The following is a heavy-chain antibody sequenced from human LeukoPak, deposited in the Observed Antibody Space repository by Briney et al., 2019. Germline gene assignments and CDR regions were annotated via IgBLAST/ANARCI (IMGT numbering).Heavy chain of an antibody. Sequence: PGGSLRLSCTASGFTFSGFWMSWVRQAPGKGLESVADINQDATENYYVDSVKGRFTISRDNAKNSLFLQMYNLRAEDTAVYYCARAGVTVDATTWDWGQGTLVTVSS. CDR1: GFTFSGFW. V-gene: IGHV3-7*01. D-gene: IGHD2-15*01. CDR3: ARAGVTVDATTWD. J-gene: IGHJ4*02. CDR2: INQDATEN.